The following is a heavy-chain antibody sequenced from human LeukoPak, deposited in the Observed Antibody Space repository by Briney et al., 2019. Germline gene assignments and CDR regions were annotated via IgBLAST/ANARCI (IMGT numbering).Heavy chain of an antibody. V-gene: IGHV1-69*05. CDR3: ARGASGPEGDWNY. J-gene: IGHJ4*02. Sequence: GASVKVSCKASGGTFSSYAISWVRQAPGQGLEWIGKIIPIFGTANYAQKFQGRVTITTDESTSTAYMELSSLRSEDTAVYYCARGASGPEGDWNYWGQGTLVTVSS. CDR2: IIPIFGTA. CDR1: GGTFSSYA. D-gene: IGHD3-16*01.